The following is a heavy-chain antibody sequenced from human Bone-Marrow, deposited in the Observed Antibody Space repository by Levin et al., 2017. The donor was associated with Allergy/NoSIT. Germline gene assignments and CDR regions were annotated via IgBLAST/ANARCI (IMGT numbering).Heavy chain of an antibody. CDR2: IRVSGGST. D-gene: IGHD5-18*01. J-gene: IGHJ4*02. CDR3: AKRIFDGYSSGFDY. Sequence: GESLKISCAASGFTFSSYAMSWVRQAPGKGLEWVSAIRVSGGSTYYADSVKGRFTISRDNSKNTLYLQMSRLRAEDTAVYYGAKRIFDGYSSGFDYWGQGTLVTVSS. V-gene: IGHV3-23*01. CDR1: GFTFSSYA.